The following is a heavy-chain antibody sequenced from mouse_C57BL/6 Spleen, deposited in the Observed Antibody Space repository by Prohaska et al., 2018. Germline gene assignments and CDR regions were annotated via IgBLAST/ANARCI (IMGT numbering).Heavy chain of an antibody. V-gene: IGHV1-64*01. CDR2: IHPNSSSN. Sequence: QVQLQQPGAELVKPGASVTLSCKPSVYTFTSYWMHWVKQRPGQGLAWIGMIHPNSSSNNDKDKCKSKATLAADKVASRACMQVSRLRSEDSAVDWWARRGTGTGYFDVWGTGTTVTVSS. J-gene: IGHJ1*03. CDR1: VYTFTSYW. D-gene: IGHD4-1*01. CDR3: ARRGTGTGYFDV.